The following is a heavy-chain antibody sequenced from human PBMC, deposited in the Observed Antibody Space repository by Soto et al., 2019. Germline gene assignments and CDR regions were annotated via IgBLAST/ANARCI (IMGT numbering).Heavy chain of an antibody. CDR3: ARYIGYDLPFFYYGMDG. CDR1: GYTFSNYG. D-gene: IGHD5-12*01. Sequence: ASVKVSCKASGYTFSNYGIGWVRQALGQGLEWMGWISAKNDNTSYAQNLQGRVTLTTDTPTGTAYMELRSLRSDDTAVYYCARYIGYDLPFFYYGMDGWGQGTTVTVSS. CDR2: ISAKNDNT. J-gene: IGHJ6*02. V-gene: IGHV1-18*01.